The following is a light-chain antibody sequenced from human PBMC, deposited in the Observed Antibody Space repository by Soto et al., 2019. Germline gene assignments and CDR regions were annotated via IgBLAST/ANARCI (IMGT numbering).Light chain of an antibody. Sequence: DIQMTQSPSTLSASVGDRVTITCRASQSISNWLAWYQQKPGKAPKLLIYTASSLESGVPSRFSGSGSATEFTLTISSLQPDDFATYYCQQYNSFCTFGQGTKLEIK. V-gene: IGKV1-5*03. J-gene: IGKJ2*02. CDR1: QSISNW. CDR2: TAS. CDR3: QQYNSFCT.